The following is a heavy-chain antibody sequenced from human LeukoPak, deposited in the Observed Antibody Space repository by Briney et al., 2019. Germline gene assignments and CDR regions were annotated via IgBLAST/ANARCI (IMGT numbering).Heavy chain of an antibody. J-gene: IGHJ4*02. D-gene: IGHD3-16*01. Sequence: SETLSLTCTVSGGSISNYFWTWIRQPAGNGLEWIGRIYTSGSTNYKPSLKSRVTMSVDTSKNQFSLKLRSVTAADTAVYYCAREKSFGGIDNWGQGTLVTVSS. CDR1: GGSISNYF. CDR3: AREKSFGGIDN. V-gene: IGHV4-4*07. CDR2: IYTSGST.